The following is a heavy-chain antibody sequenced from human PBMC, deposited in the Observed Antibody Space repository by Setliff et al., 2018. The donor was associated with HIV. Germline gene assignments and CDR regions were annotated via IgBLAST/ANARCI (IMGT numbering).Heavy chain of an antibody. CDR1: GGSISSYY. Sequence: SETLSLTCTVSGGSISSYYWSWIRQPPGKGLEWIGYIYASGSTNYNPSLKSRLTISIDMSKNQFSLKLNSVTAADTAVYYCARRIGAGNFDYWGQGMLVTVSS. V-gene: IGHV4-59*01. CDR2: IYASGST. CDR3: ARRIGAGNFDY. J-gene: IGHJ4*02. D-gene: IGHD3-16*01.